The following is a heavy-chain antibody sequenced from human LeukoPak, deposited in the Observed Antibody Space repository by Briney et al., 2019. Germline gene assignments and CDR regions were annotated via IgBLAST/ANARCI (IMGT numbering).Heavy chain of an antibody. CDR1: GYSIRTGYY. CDR3: ARSYFSLGAFDI. V-gene: IGHV4-38-2*01. D-gene: IGHD2/OR15-2a*01. Sequence: ASETLSLTCGVSGYSIRTGYYWGWVRQPPGKGLEWIGSVYHGGSTYYNPSLKSRVNILVDTSKNQFSLRLTSVTAADTAVYYCARSYFSLGAFDIWGQGTMVTVSS. CDR2: VYHGGST. J-gene: IGHJ3*02.